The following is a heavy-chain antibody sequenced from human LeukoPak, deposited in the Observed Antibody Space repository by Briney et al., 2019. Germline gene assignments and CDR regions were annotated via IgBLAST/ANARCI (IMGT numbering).Heavy chain of an antibody. Sequence: PSETLSLTCTVSGGSISSYYWSWIRQPPGKGLEWIGYIYYSGSTNYNPSLKSRVTMSVDTSKNQFSLKLSSVTAADTAVYYCARWGSNMAREKGDHWGQGTLVTVSS. D-gene: IGHD3-10*01. CDR3: ARWGSNMAREKGDH. V-gene: IGHV4-59*08. CDR1: GGSISSYY. CDR2: IYYSGST. J-gene: IGHJ4*02.